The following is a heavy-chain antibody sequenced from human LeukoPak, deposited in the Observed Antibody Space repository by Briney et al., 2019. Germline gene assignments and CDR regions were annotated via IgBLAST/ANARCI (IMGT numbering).Heavy chain of an antibody. V-gene: IGHV4-59*08. Sequence: SETLSLTCTVSGGSISGFYWSWIRQPPGKGLEWIGYIYYSGSTNYNTTLKSRVMISVDTSKNQFSLKLTSVTAADTAVYYCARGGWSLDYWGQGTLVTVSS. J-gene: IGHJ4*02. CDR2: IYYSGST. D-gene: IGHD2-15*01. CDR3: ARGGWSLDY. CDR1: GGSISGFY.